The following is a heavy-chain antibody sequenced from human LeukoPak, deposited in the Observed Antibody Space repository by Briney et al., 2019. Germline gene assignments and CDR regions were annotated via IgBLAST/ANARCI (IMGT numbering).Heavy chain of an antibody. Sequence: SVKVPCQASGYTFPNYAMIWVQQAAGRGLDWMGWINTNTGNPTYAQGLTGRFVFSLDTSVSTACLQISSLKAEDTAVYYCARRGVFGYSHDLWGRGTLVTVSS. D-gene: IGHD5-18*01. CDR3: ARRGVFGYSHDL. CDR1: GYTFPNYA. V-gene: IGHV7-4-1*02. CDR2: INTNTGNP. J-gene: IGHJ2*01.